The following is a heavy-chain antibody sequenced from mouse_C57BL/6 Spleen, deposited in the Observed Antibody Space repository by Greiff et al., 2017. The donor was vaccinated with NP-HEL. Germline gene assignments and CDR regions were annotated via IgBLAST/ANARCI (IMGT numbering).Heavy chain of an antibody. CDR2: ISDGGSYT. D-gene: IGHD4-1*01. CDR3: ARDLESGTPFAY. CDR1: GFTFSSYA. Sequence: DVMLVESGGGLVKPGGSLKLSCAASGFTFSSYAMSWVRQTPEKRLEWVATISDGGSYTYYPDNVKGRFTISRDNAKNNLYLQMSHLKSEDTAMYYCARDLESGTPFAYWGQGTLVTVSA. V-gene: IGHV5-4*01. J-gene: IGHJ3*01.